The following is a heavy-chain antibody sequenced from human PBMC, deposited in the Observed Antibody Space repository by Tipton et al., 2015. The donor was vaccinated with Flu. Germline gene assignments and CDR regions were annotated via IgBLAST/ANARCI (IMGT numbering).Heavy chain of an antibody. D-gene: IGHD3-10*01. CDR2: INPNSGGT. V-gene: IGHV1-2*02. J-gene: IGHJ4*02. Sequence: QMQLVQSGAEVKKPGASVKVSCKASGYTFTGYYMHWVRQAPGQGLEWMGWINPNSGGTNYAQKFQGRVTMTRDTSISTAYMELSRLRSDDTAVYYCARGFPGYGSGSYHLDYWGQGTLVTVSS. CDR1: GYTFTGYY. CDR3: ARGFPGYGSGSYHLDY.